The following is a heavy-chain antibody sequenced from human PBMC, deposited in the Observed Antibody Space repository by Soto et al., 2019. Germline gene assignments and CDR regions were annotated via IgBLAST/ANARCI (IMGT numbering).Heavy chain of an antibody. CDR2: IHSDVTT. J-gene: IGHJ5*02. CDR1: GFSVSSNS. V-gene: IGHV3-53*01. D-gene: IGHD5-12*01. CDR3: ARELSGSWYNWFDP. Sequence: EMQLVESGGGLIQPGGSLRLSCAASGFSVSSNSMSWVRQAPGQGLEWVSVIHSDVTTYYADSVKGRFIIARDNSKDTLYLQMNRLRAEDTAVYYCARELSGSWYNWFDPWGQGTLVTFSS.